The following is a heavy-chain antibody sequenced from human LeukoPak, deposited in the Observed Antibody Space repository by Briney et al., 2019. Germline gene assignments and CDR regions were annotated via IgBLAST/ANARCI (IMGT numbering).Heavy chain of an antibody. CDR1: GGSISSYY. CDR2: IYYSGST. Sequence: SETLSLTCTVSGGSISSYYWSWIRQPPGKGLEWIGYIYYSGSTNYNPSLRSRVTISVDTSKNQFSLKLSSVTAADTAVYYCARQPGRAAAGTFDYWGQGTLVTVSS. CDR3: ARQPGRAAAGTFDY. V-gene: IGHV4-59*08. J-gene: IGHJ4*02. D-gene: IGHD6-13*01.